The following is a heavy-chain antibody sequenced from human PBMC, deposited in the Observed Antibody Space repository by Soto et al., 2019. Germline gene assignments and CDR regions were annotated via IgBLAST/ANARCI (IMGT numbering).Heavy chain of an antibody. CDR3: ASNQQPYTIFGVVITYYFDY. J-gene: IGHJ4*02. CDR1: GGTFSSYA. V-gene: IGHV1-69*13. Sequence: ASVKVSCKASGGTFSSYAISWVRQAPGQGLEWMGGIIPIFGTANYAQKFQGRVTITADESTSTAYMELSSLRSEDTAVYYCASNQQPYTIFGVVITYYFDYWGQGTLVTVSS. D-gene: IGHD3-3*01. CDR2: IIPIFGTA.